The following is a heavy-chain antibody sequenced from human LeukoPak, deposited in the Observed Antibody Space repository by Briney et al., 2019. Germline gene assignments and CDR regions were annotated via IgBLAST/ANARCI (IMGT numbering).Heavy chain of an antibody. D-gene: IGHD3-3*01. CDR1: GFTFSSYW. Sequence: GGSLRLSCAASGFTFSSYWMHWVRQAPGKGLVWVSRINTDGSSTIYADSVKGRFTISRDNAKNSLYLQMNSLRAEDTAVYYCARDQVYAFWSGRFDYYYYYMDVWGKGTTVTVSS. CDR3: ARDQVYAFWSGRFDYYYYYMDV. CDR2: INTDGSST. V-gene: IGHV3-74*01. J-gene: IGHJ6*03.